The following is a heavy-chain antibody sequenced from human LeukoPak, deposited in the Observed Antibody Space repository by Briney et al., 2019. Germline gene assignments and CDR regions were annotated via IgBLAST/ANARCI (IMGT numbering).Heavy chain of an antibody. D-gene: IGHD3-10*01. Sequence: GGSLRLSCATSGFTFSSYGMSWVRQAPGKGLEWVSAISGSGGSTYYADSVKGRFTISRDNSKNTLYLQMNSLRAEDTAVYYCAKDSTMVRGVVDYWGQGTLVTVSS. J-gene: IGHJ4*02. CDR1: GFTFSSYG. CDR2: ISGSGGST. V-gene: IGHV3-23*01. CDR3: AKDSTMVRGVVDY.